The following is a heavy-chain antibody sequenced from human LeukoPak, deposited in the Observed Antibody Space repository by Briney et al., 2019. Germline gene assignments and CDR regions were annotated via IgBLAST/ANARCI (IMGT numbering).Heavy chain of an antibody. CDR2: IYPGDSDT. D-gene: IGHD3-10*01. V-gene: IGHV5-51*01. J-gene: IGHJ6*02. CDR1: GYSFTSYW. CDR3: ARREYPDPTSRHYYYPLDV. Sequence: ESLKISCKGSGYSFTSYWIGWVRQMPGKGLEWMGFIYPGDSDTRYSPSFQGQVTISADKSTALLQWSSLRASDTAMYYCARREYPDPTSRHYYYPLDVWGQGTTVTVSS.